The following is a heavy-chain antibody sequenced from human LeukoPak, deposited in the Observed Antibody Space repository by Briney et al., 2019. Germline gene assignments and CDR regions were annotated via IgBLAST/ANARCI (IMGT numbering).Heavy chain of an antibody. CDR1: GGSISSYY. D-gene: IGHD6-6*01. CDR2: IYYSGST. CDR3: AGQSSSSIYWYFDL. J-gene: IGHJ2*01. V-gene: IGHV4-59*01. Sequence: SETLSLTCTVSGGSISSYYWSWIRQPPGKGLEWIGYIYYSGSTNYNPSLKSRVTISVDTSKNQFSLKLSSVTAADTAVYYCAGQSSSSIYWYFDLWGRGTLVTVSS.